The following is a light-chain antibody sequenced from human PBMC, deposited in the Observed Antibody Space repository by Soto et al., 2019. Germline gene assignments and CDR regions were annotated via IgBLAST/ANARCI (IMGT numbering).Light chain of an antibody. CDR1: HSISSSY. Sequence: EIVLTQSPGTLSLSPGERATLSCRASHSISSSYLAWYQQKPSQAPRLLIYGASSRATGITDRFSGSGSGTDFTLTISRLEPEDFAVYYCQQYGSSPRKFGQGTKVEIK. CDR3: QQYGSSPRK. V-gene: IGKV3-20*01. J-gene: IGKJ1*01. CDR2: GAS.